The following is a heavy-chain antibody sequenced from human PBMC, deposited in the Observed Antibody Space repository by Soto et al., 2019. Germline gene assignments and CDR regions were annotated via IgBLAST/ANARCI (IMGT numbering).Heavy chain of an antibody. CDR2: ISYDGSNK. CDR3: AKETGYSSSWLAYYYYGMDV. V-gene: IGHV3-30*18. D-gene: IGHD6-13*01. J-gene: IGHJ6*02. Sequence: TGGSLRLSCAASGFTFSSYGMHWVRQAPGKGLEWVAVISYDGSNKYYADSVKGRFTISRDNSKNTLHLQMNSLRAEDTAVYYCAKETGYSSSWLAYYYYGMDVWGQGTTVTVSS. CDR1: GFTFSSYG.